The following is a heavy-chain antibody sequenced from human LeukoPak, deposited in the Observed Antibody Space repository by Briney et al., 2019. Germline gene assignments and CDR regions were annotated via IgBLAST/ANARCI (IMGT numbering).Heavy chain of an antibody. Sequence: GGSLRLSCAASGFTFSSYWMHWVRQAPGKGLVWVSRINSDGSSTSYADSVKGRFTISRDNNKNSLYLQMTSLRTEDTALYYCTKGSNTWPSLFDYWGQGTLVTVSS. CDR1: GFTFSSYW. CDR2: INSDGSST. CDR3: TKGSNTWPSLFDY. V-gene: IGHV3-74*01. D-gene: IGHD2-2*02. J-gene: IGHJ4*02.